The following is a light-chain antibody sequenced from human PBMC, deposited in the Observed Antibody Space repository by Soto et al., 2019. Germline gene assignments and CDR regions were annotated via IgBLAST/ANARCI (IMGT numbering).Light chain of an antibody. J-gene: IGLJ2*01. CDR3: AAWDDSLNGVI. CDR2: SDH. CDR1: SSNIGSNT. Sequence: QSVLTQPPSASGTPGQRVTISCSGSSSNIGSNTVNWYQQLPGTAPKLLIYSDHQRPSGVPDRFSGSKSGTSASLAISGLQSEDEADYYCAAWDDSLNGVIFGGGTKLTV. V-gene: IGLV1-44*01.